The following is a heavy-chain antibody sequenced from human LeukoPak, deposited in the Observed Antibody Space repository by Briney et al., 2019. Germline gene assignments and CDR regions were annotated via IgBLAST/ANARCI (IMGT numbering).Heavy chain of an antibody. CDR2: IIPIFGTA. V-gene: IGHV1-69*06. J-gene: IGHJ4*02. CDR1: GYSITSYD. D-gene: IGHD6-13*01. CDR3: VVAAAGNYFDY. Sequence: SVMVSCRASGYSITSYDISWVRQAPGQGLEWMGGIIPIFGTANYAQKFQGRVTITADKSTSTAYMELSSLRSEDTAVYYCVVAAAGNYFDYWGQGTLVTVSS.